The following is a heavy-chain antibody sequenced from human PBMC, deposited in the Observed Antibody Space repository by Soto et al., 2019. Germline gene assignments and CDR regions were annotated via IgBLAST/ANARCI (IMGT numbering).Heavy chain of an antibody. CDR3: AREGCTTSSCRYFDW. D-gene: IGHD2-2*01. V-gene: IGHV3-53*01. J-gene: IGHJ4*02. Sequence: PGGSLRLSCAASGFTVSSNYMSWVRQAPGKGLEWVSVIYAGGNTNYADSVKGRFTISRDNSKNTLYLQMNSLRVEDTAVYYCAREGCTTSSCRYFDWWGQGTLVTVSS. CDR2: IYAGGNT. CDR1: GFTVSSNY.